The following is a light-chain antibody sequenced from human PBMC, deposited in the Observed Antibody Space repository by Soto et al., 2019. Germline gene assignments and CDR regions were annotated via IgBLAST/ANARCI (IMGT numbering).Light chain of an antibody. CDR2: AAS. CDR1: QSISNF. V-gene: IGKV1-39*01. CDR3: QQSYRTFFT. J-gene: IGKJ4*01. Sequence: DIPMTQSPSSLSASVGDRVTITCRASQSISNFLNWYQQKPGKAPKLLIYAASSLPNGVPSRFSGSGSGTDFTLTISSLQPEDFATYYCQQSYRTFFTFGGGTKVQIK.